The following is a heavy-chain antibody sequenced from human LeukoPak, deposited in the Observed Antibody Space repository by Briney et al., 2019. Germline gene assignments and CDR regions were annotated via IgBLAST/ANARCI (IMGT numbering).Heavy chain of an antibody. J-gene: IGHJ4*02. CDR3: AKAGHYAASLDY. Sequence: PGRSLRLSCEASGYTFTSYGMHWVRQAPGKGLEWMAGISYDGSNKYYAESVQGRVTISRDNSRNTLYLQMNSLRAEDTAVYYCAKAGHYAASLDYWGQRTLVTVSS. CDR1: GYTFTSYG. V-gene: IGHV3-30*18. CDR2: ISYDGSNK. D-gene: IGHD2-15*01.